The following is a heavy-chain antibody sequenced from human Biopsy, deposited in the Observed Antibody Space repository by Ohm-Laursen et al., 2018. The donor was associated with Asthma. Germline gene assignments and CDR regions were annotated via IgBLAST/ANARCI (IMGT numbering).Heavy chain of an antibody. Sequence: SLRLSCAASGFTFTDYWMHWVRQAPGKGLVWVSRINVEGTTTNYADSVKGRFTISRDNAKNTLYLQMHSLRAEDTAAYYCARGDSSNWSHYYFDYWGQGTLVTVSS. J-gene: IGHJ4*02. CDR2: INVEGTTT. CDR1: GFTFTDYW. V-gene: IGHV3-74*01. CDR3: ARGDSSNWSHYYFDY. D-gene: IGHD3-22*01.